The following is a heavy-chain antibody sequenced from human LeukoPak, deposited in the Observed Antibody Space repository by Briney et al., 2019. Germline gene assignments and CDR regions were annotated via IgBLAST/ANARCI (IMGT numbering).Heavy chain of an antibody. J-gene: IGHJ5*02. CDR1: GYTFTSYD. CDR2: IIPIFGTA. CDR3: ASGESSGYLP. D-gene: IGHD3-22*01. V-gene: IGHV1-69*06. Sequence: SVKVSCKASGYTFTSYDINWVRQATGQGLEWMGGIIPIFGTANYAQKFQGRVTITADKSTSTAYMELSSLRSEDTAVYYCASGESSGYLPWGQGTLVTVSS.